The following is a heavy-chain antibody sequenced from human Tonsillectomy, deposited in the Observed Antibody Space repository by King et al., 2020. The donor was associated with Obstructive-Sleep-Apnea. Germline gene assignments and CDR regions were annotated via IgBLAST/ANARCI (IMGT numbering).Heavy chain of an antibody. Sequence: VQLVESGGGLVQPGRSLRLSCTASGFTFGDYVMSWFRQAPGKGLEWVGLIRSNAYGGTTKYAASVKGRFTISRDDSKSIAYLQMSSLKTEDTAVYYCTRDFDYGGTNYYYGMDVWGQGTTVTVSS. CDR1: GFTFGDYV. CDR2: IRSNAYGGTT. V-gene: IGHV3-49*03. D-gene: IGHD4-23*01. CDR3: TRDFDYGGTNYYYGMDV. J-gene: IGHJ6*02.